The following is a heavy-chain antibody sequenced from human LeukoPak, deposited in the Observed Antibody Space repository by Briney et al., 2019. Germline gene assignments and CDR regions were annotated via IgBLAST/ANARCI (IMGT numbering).Heavy chain of an antibody. Sequence: ASVKLSFNASGYTFSGHYMHWVRQAPGQGLEWMGRINPNSGGTNYAQKFQGRVTMTRDTSISTAYMELNRLRSDDTAVYYCARDRAVAGGEELDYWGQGALVTVSS. D-gene: IGHD6-19*01. V-gene: IGHV1-2*06. J-gene: IGHJ4*02. CDR1: GYTFSGHY. CDR2: INPNSGGT. CDR3: ARDRAVAGGEELDY.